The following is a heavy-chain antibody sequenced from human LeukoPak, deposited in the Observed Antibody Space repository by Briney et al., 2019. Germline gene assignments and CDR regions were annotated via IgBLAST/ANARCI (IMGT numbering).Heavy chain of an antibody. V-gene: IGHV3-30-3*01. CDR2: ISYEGSNK. CDR3: ARAVAMIVVVILDY. D-gene: IGHD3-22*01. CDR1: GFTFSSYA. Sequence: PGGSLRLSCPPSGFTFSSYAIHWDRQAHGKGIGWVAVISYEGSNKYYADSVKGRFTISRDNSKNTLYQQMNSLRAEDTAVYYCARAVAMIVVVILDYWGQGTLVTVSS. J-gene: IGHJ4*02.